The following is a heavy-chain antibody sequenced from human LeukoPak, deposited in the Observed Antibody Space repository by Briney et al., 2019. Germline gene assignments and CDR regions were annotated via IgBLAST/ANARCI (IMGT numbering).Heavy chain of an antibody. V-gene: IGHV3-7*01. CDR1: GFTFSSYW. J-gene: IGHJ3*02. CDR3: ARDWLWYYYDSSGSQRADAFDI. CDR2: IKQDGSEK. Sequence: GGSLRLSCAASGFTFSSYWMSWVRQAPGKGLEWVANIKQDGSEKYYVDSVKGRFTIFRDNAKNSLYLQMNSLRAEDTAVYYCARDWLWYYYDSSGSQRADAFDIWGQGTMVTVSS. D-gene: IGHD3-22*01.